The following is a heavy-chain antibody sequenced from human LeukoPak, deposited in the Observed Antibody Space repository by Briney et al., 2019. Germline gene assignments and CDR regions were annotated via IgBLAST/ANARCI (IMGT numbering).Heavy chain of an antibody. CDR3: AREGSSWYYYYYYYMDV. Sequence: PSETLSLTCTVSGGSISSYYWSWIRQPPGKGLEWIGYIYYSGSTNYNPSLKSRVTMSVDTSKNQFSLKLSSVTAADTAVYYCAREGSSWYYYYYYYMDVWGKGTTVTVSS. V-gene: IGHV4-59*12. J-gene: IGHJ6*03. D-gene: IGHD6-13*01. CDR1: GGSISSYY. CDR2: IYYSGST.